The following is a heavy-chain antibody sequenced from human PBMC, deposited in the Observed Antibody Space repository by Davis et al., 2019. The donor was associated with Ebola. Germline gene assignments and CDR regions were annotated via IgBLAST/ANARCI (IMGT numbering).Heavy chain of an antibody. V-gene: IGHV1-2*02. CDR2: INPNSGGT. CDR3: ARAGYCSSTSCYSLIYYYYYGMDV. D-gene: IGHD2-2*02. Sequence: AASVKVSCKASGYTFTGYYMHWVRQAPGQGLEWMGWINPNSGGTNYAQKLQGRVTMTTDTSTSTAYMELRSLRSDDTAVYYCARAGYCSSTSCYSLIYYYYYGMDVWGQGTTVTVSS. J-gene: IGHJ6*02. CDR1: GYTFTGYY.